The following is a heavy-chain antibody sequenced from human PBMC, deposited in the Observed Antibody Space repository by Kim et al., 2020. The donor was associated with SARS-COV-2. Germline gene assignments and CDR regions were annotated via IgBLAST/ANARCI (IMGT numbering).Heavy chain of an antibody. CDR3: ARANCWPTNWTYYFDY. CDR2: ISNDESDK. CDR1: GFTFSDYG. Sequence: GGSLRLSCAASGFTFSDYGMHWVRQAPGKGLQWVAIISNDESDKYYTDSVKGRFTISRDNSKNTLYLQMSSLRPEDTAVYYCARANCWPTNWTYYFDYWGQLALVTVSS. D-gene: IGHD2-8*01. V-gene: IGHV3-30*03. J-gene: IGHJ4*02.